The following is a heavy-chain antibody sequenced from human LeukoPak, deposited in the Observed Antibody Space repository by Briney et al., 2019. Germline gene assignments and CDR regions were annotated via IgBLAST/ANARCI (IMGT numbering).Heavy chain of an antibody. D-gene: IGHD5-18*01. Sequence: SETLSLTCTVSGYSISSGYYWGWIRQPPGKGPEWIGSIYHSGSTYYNPSLKSRVTISVDTSKNQFSLKLSSVTAADTAVYYCARTSGYSYGYGGFDYWGQGTLVTVSS. J-gene: IGHJ4*02. V-gene: IGHV4-38-2*02. CDR3: ARTSGYSYGYGGFDY. CDR1: GYSISSGYY. CDR2: IYHSGST.